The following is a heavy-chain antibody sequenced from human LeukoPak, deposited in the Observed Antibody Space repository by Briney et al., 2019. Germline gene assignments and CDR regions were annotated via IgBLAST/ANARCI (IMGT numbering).Heavy chain of an antibody. CDR3: ARDPGYSSSWPNPFDY. CDR2: ISSGASTI. CDR1: GFTFSSYE. V-gene: IGHV3-48*03. J-gene: IGHJ4*02. D-gene: IGHD6-13*01. Sequence: QAGGSLRLSCVASGFTFSSYEMNWVRQAPGKGLEWVSYISSGASTIYYADSVKGRFTISRDNAKNSLYLQMNSLRAEDTVVYYCARDPGYSSSWPNPFDYWGQGTLVTVSS.